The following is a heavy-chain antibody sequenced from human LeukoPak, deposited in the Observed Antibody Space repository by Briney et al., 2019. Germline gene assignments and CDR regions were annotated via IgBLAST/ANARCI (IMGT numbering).Heavy chain of an antibody. CDR1: GFTFSSYG. J-gene: IGHJ4*02. Sequence: GGSLRLSCAASGFTFSSYGMHWVRQAPGKGLEWVAVISYDGSNKYYADSVKGRFTISRDNSKNTLYLQMNSLRAEDTAVYYCAKDLYYDFWSGYYKGLDYWGQGTLVTVSS. D-gene: IGHD3-3*01. CDR2: ISYDGSNK. CDR3: AKDLYYDFWSGYYKGLDY. V-gene: IGHV3-30*18.